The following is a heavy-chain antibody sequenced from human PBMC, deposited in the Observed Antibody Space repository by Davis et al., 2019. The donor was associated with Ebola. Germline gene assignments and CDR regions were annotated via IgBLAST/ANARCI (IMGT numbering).Heavy chain of an antibody. J-gene: IGHJ6*02. CDR1: GGSFSGYY. D-gene: IGHD3-10*01. Sequence: SDTLSLTFAVHGGSFSGYYWSCLRQPPGKLLVWLGEINHSGSTNYNPSLKSRVTISVDTSKSQFSLKLNSVTAADTAVYYCAREHSYGPMVYGMDVWGQGTTVTVS. CDR2: INHSGST. CDR3: AREHSYGPMVYGMDV. V-gene: IGHV4-34*01.